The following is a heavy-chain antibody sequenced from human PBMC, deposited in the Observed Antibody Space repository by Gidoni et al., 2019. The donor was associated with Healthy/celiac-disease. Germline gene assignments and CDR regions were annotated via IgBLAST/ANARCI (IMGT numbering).Heavy chain of an antibody. J-gene: IGHJ5*02. CDR2: IYYSGST. CDR1: GGSISSGGYY. CDR3: ARAGGSGSYYNGNWFDP. Sequence: QVQLQESGPGLVTPSQTLSLTCTVSGGSISSGGYYWSWIRQHPGKGLEWIGYIYYSGSTYYNPSLKSRVTISVDTSKNQFSLKLSSVTAADTAVYYCARAGGSGSYYNGNWFDPWGQGTLVTVSS. V-gene: IGHV4-31*03. D-gene: IGHD3-10*01.